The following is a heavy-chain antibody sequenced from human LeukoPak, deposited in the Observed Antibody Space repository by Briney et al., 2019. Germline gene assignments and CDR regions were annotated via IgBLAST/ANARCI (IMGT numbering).Heavy chain of an antibody. V-gene: IGHV3-20*04. D-gene: IGHD3-10*02. CDR3: ARDMLLEDAFDI. CDR1: GLTFDDHA. J-gene: IGHJ3*02. Sequence: PGGSLRLSCEVSGLTFDDHAINWVRQAPGKGLEWVANINWNGGSTGYGDSVKGRFTISRDNTKNSVFLQMHSLRGDDTALYYCARDMLLEDAFDIWGQGTMVIVSS. CDR2: INWNGGST.